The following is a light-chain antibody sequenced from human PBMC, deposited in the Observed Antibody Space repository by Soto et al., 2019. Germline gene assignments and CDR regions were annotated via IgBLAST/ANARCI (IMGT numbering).Light chain of an antibody. CDR3: QQRVNWPRT. Sequence: EIVLTQSPATLALAPGERATLSCRASQSVSTFLAWYQQKPGQAPRLLITDASNRATGVSARFSGSGSGTDFTLTISSLEPEDFAVYYGQQRVNWPRTFGQGTKVEI. CDR2: DAS. V-gene: IGKV3-11*01. CDR1: QSVSTF. J-gene: IGKJ1*01.